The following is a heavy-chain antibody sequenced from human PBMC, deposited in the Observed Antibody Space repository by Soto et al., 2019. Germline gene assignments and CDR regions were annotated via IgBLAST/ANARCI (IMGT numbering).Heavy chain of an antibody. CDR1: GYTFTICE. CDR3: ARAPGTRPYYYYYYMDV. Sequence: GAVAVSRKASGYTFTICESNGVGQAAGQGLEWMGWMNPNSGNTGYAQKFQGRVTMTRNTSISTAYMELSSLRSEDTAVYYCARAPGTRPYYYYYYMDVWGKGTTVTVSS. V-gene: IGHV1-8*01. CDR2: MNPNSGNT. D-gene: IGHD1-1*01. J-gene: IGHJ6*03.